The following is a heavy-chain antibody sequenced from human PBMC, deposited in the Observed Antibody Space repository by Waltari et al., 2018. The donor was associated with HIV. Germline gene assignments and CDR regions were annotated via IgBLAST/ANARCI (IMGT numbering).Heavy chain of an antibody. Sequence: QVHLVQSGPAVKRPGASVKISCKAYGYTFINFDVNWVRQAAGQGPEWLGWMNPNSGNTASPYIFEERVTMTRDVSTDTAYMEMSSLTPEDTAIYYCARNSSGKGNRYFYYGLDVWGQGTPVTV. J-gene: IGHJ6*02. D-gene: IGHD3-22*01. CDR3: ARNSSGKGNRYFYYGLDV. CDR1: GYTFINFD. V-gene: IGHV1-8*02. CDR2: MNPNSGNT.